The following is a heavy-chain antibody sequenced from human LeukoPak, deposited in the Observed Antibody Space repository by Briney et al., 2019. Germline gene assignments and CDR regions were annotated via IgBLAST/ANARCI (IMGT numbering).Heavy chain of an antibody. CDR2: IYYGGST. J-gene: IGHJ3*02. CDR1: GGSISSYY. Sequence: SETLSLTCTVSGGSISSYYWSWIRQPPGKGLEWIGSIYYGGSTYYNPSLKSRVTISVDTSKNQFSLKLSSVTAADTAVYYCARYISGDYYDSSGYFDAFDIWGQGTMVTVSS. D-gene: IGHD3-22*01. CDR3: ARYISGDYYDSSGYFDAFDI. V-gene: IGHV4-39*01.